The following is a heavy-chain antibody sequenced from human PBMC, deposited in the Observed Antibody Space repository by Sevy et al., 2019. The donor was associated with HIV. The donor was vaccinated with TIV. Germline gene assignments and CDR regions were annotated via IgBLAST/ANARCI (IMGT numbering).Heavy chain of an antibody. V-gene: IGHV3-53*01. CDR1: GFTVSSNY. CDR2: IYSGGST. J-gene: IGHJ6*02. D-gene: IGHD3-10*01. Sequence: GGSLRLSCAASGFTVSSNYMSWVRQAPGKGLEWVSVIYSGGSTYYADSVKGRFSISSDNSENTLYLQMNSMRAAETAVYYWSRDRGGVLWFGEIDLYGMDVWGQGTTVTVSS. CDR3: SRDRGGVLWFGEIDLYGMDV.